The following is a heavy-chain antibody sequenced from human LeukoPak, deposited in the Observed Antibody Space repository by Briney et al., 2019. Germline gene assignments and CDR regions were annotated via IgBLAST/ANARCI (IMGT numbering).Heavy chain of an antibody. Sequence: ASVKVSCKASGYTFTGYFIHWVRQAPGQGLEWMGWINPNNGGTNYAQKFRGRVTMTRDTSISTAYMELSRLRSDDTAVYYCARDERYDSSGYPFDYWGQGTLVTVSS. CDR3: ARDERYDSSGYPFDY. J-gene: IGHJ4*02. D-gene: IGHD3-22*01. V-gene: IGHV1-2*02. CDR2: INPNNGGT. CDR1: GYTFTGYF.